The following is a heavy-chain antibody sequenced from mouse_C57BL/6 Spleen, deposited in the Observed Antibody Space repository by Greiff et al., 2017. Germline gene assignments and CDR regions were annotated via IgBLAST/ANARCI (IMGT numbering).Heavy chain of an antibody. D-gene: IGHD2-14*01. J-gene: IGHJ3*01. CDR3: ARGGGPTMGTTPFAY. CDR1: GFTFSSYA. V-gene: IGHV5-4*01. CDR2: ISDGGSYT. Sequence: EVHLVESGGGLVKPGGSLKLSCAASGFTFSSYAMSWVRQTPEKRLEWVATISDGGSYTYYPDNVKGRFTISRDKAKNNLYLQMSHLKSEDTAMYYCARGGGPTMGTTPFAYWGQGTLVTVSA.